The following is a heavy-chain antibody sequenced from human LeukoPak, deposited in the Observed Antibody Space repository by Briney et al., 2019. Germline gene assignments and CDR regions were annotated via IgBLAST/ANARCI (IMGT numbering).Heavy chain of an antibody. D-gene: IGHD6-13*01. CDR1: GFTFSSYG. Sequence: PGGSLRLSCAASGFTFSSYGMHWVRQAPGKGLEWVAVIWYDGSNKYYADSVKGRFTTSRDNSKNTLYLQMNSLRAEDTAVYYCAKDPSTIAAAGMGVYYYMDVWGKGTTVTVSS. V-gene: IGHV3-33*06. J-gene: IGHJ6*03. CDR3: AKDPSTIAAAGMGVYYYMDV. CDR2: IWYDGSNK.